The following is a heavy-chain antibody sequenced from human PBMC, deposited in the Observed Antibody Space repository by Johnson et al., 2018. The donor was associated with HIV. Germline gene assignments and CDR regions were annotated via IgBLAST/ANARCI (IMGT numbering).Heavy chain of an antibody. Sequence: QVQLVESGGGVVQPGRSLTLSCAASGFTFNKFAMHWVRQAPGKGLEWLAFISFDGSNKYFGDSVEGRFTISRDNAKNSLYLQMNSLRAEDTAVYYCARDLLYSSSSTDAFDIWGPGTMVTVSS. J-gene: IGHJ3*02. CDR2: ISFDGSNK. CDR1: GFTFNKFA. D-gene: IGHD6-13*01. CDR3: ARDLLYSSSSTDAFDI. V-gene: IGHV3-30*04.